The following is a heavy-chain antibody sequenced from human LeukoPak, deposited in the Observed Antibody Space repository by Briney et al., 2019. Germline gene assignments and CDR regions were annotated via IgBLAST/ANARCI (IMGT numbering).Heavy chain of an antibody. CDR3: ARDRRALRFLEWLPDY. J-gene: IGHJ4*02. D-gene: IGHD3-3*01. CDR2: ISFDGRNK. V-gene: IGHV3-30*04. Sequence: GGSLRLSCEASGFIFSTYAIHWVRQAPGKGLEWVAVISFDGRNKYYAESVKGRFTISRDDSKNTVYLQMNSLRAEDTAVYYCARDRRALRFLEWLPDYWGQGTLVTVSS. CDR1: GFIFSTYA.